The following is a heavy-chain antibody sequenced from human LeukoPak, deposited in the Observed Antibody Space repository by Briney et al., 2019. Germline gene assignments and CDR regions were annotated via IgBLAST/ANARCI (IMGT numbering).Heavy chain of an antibody. V-gene: IGHV4-38-2*02. CDR2: IYHSGSA. CDR1: GYSISSGYY. J-gene: IGHJ5*02. CDR3: AREARTTENWFDP. Sequence: SETLSLTCTVSGYSISSGYYWGWIRQPPGKGLEWIGYIYHSGSAYYNPSLKSRVTISVDTSKNQFSLKLSSVTAADTAVYYCAREARTTENWFDPWGQGTLVTVSS. D-gene: IGHD2/OR15-2a*01.